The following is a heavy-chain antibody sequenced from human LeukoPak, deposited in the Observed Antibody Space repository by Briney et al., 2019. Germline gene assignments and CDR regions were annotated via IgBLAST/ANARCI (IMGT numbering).Heavy chain of an antibody. CDR3: AKRSQLLSYYYYYGMDV. D-gene: IGHD2-2*01. CDR2: ISERGGST. J-gene: IGHJ6*02. V-gene: IGHV3-23*01. CDR1: GITLSNYG. Sequence: GGSLRLSCVVSGITLSNYGMSWVRQAPGKGLEWVSGISERGGSTNYADSVKGRFIISRDTSKNTVYLQMNSLRVEDTAVYYCAKRSQLLSYYYYYGMDVWGQGTTVTVSS.